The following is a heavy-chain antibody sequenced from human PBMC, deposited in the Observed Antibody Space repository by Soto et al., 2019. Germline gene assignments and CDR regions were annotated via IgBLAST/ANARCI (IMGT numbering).Heavy chain of an antibody. CDR3: ARDNDRLQLGGNYYYFLDV. D-gene: IGHD1-1*01. J-gene: IGHJ6*02. CDR1: GGTFSSSA. CDR2: IIPLFRTP. Sequence: QVQLVQSGAEMKEPGSSVKVSCKTSGGTFSSSAISWLRQAPGQGLEWMGGIIPLFRTPDYAQKFQGRVTIAADESTRTDYMELSSLRSEHTAVYYCARDNDRLQLGGNYYYFLDVWGQGKTITVSS. V-gene: IGHV1-69*12.